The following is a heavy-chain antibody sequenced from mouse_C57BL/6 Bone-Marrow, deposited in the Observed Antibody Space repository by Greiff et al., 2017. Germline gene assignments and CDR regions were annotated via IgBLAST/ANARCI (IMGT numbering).Heavy chain of an antibody. CDR2: FSSKSNNYAT. Sequence: VQLVASGGGLVQPKGSLKLSCAASGFSFTTYAMNWVRQAPGKGLEWVARFSSKSNNYATYYADSVKDRFNISRDDSDSMLYLQMNNLKTEDTAMYYCGRLDGSRGRFAYWGQGTLVTVSA. J-gene: IGHJ3*01. CDR3: GRLDGSRGRFAY. CDR1: GFSFTTYA. D-gene: IGHD1-1*01. V-gene: IGHV10-1*01.